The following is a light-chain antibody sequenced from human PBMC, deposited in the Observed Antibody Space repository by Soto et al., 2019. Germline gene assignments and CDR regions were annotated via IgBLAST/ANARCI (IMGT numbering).Light chain of an antibody. Sequence: EIVLTQSPGTLSLSPGERATLSCGASQSVGSKLAWYRQAPGQAPRLLIYGASTRASDNPARFSGSGAGTEFTLTISNGQPVDCAVYYCVQYRCFFETVGQ. CDR2: GAS. CDR1: QSVGSK. CDR3: VQYRCFFET. J-gene: IGKJ1*01. V-gene: IGKV3D-15*01.